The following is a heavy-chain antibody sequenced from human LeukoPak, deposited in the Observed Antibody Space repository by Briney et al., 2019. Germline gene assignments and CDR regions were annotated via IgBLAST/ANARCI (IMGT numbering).Heavy chain of an antibody. CDR1: GFTFSSYS. CDR3: ARDHQARGAFDI. Sequence: PGGSLRLSCAASGFTFSSYSMNWVRQAPGKGLEWVSSISSSSSYIYYADSVKGRFTISRDNAKNSLYLQMNSLRSEDTAVYYCARDHQARGAFDIWGQGTMVTVSS. V-gene: IGHV3-21*04. J-gene: IGHJ3*02. CDR2: ISSSSSYI. D-gene: IGHD3-10*01.